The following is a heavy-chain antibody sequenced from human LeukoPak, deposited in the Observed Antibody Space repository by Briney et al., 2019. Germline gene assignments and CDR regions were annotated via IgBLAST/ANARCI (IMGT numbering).Heavy chain of an antibody. D-gene: IGHD3-10*01. V-gene: IGHV4-39*01. CDR1: GGSISSSSYY. J-gene: IGHJ4*02. CDR3: ARPAPRYYYGSVSYYFVY. Sequence: PSETLSLTCTVSGGSISSSSYYWGWIRQPPGKGLEWIGSIYYSGSTYYNPSPKSRVTISVDTSKNQFSLKLSSVTAADTAVYYCARPAPRYYYGSVSYYFVYWGQGTLVTVS. CDR2: IYYSGST.